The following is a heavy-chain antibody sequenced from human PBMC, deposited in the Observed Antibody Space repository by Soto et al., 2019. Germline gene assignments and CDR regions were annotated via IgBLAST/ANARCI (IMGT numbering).Heavy chain of an antibody. CDR2: IYYTGST. V-gene: IGHV4-59*01. J-gene: IGHJ4*02. D-gene: IGHD5-18*01. CDR1: GGSISSYY. CDR3: ARGQLWLEY. Sequence: QVQLQESGPGLVKPSETLSLTCSVSGGSISSYYWSWIRQPPGKGLEWIGYIYYTGSTNYNPSLRSRGTISVDTSKNQLSLKLSSVTAADTAVYYCARGQLWLEYWGQGTLVTVSS.